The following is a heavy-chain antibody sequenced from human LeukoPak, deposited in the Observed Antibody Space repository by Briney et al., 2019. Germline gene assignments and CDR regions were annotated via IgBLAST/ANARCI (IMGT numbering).Heavy chain of an antibody. V-gene: IGHV3-23*01. J-gene: IGHJ4*02. CDR1: GFTFSSYA. Sequence: PGGSLRLSCAASGFTFSSYAMGWVRQAPGKGLEWVSDVSGSGTSTNYADSVKGRLTISRDNSKNTLYLQMNNLRAEDTAVYYCAKVGRASWAPYYFDYWGQGTVVTVS. D-gene: IGHD2-2*01. CDR3: AKVGRASWAPYYFDY. CDR2: VSGSGTST.